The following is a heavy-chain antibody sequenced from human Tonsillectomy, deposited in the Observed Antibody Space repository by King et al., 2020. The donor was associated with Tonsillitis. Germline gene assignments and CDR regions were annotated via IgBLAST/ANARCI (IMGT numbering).Heavy chain of an antibody. CDR1: GFTFSSYA. Sequence: VQLVESGGGVVQPGRSLRLSCAASGFTFSSYAMHWVRQAPGKGLEWVAVISYDGSNKYYVDSVKGRFTISRDNSKNTLYLQMNSLRAEDTAVYYCARDGVGATLSAHLDYWGQGTLVTVSS. V-gene: IGHV3-30-3*01. CDR3: ARDGVGATLSAHLDY. CDR2: ISYDGSNK. J-gene: IGHJ4*02. D-gene: IGHD1-26*01.